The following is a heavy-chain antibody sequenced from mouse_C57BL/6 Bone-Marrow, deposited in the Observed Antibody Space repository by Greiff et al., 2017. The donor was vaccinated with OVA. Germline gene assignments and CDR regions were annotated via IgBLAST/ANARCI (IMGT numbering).Heavy chain of an antibody. J-gene: IGHJ1*03. V-gene: IGHV1-26*01. CDR3: AREVAWYFDV. D-gene: IGHD1-1*02. Sequence: EVHLQQSGPELVKPGASVKISCKASGYTFTDYYMNWVKQSHGKSLEWIGDINPNNGGTSYNQKFKGKATLTVDKSSSTAYMELRSLTSEDSAVYYCAREVAWYFDVWGTGTTVTVSS. CDR1: GYTFTDYY. CDR2: INPNNGGT.